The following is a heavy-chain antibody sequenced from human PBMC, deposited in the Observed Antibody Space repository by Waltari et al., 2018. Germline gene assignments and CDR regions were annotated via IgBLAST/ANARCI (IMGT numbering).Heavy chain of an antibody. CDR3: ARGRDYYDSSGYYKHDAFDI. CDR1: GGSISSGSYY. J-gene: IGHJ3*02. D-gene: IGHD3-22*01. CDR2: IYTSGST. Sequence: QVQLQESGPGLVKPSQTLSLPCTVSGGSISSGSYYWSWIRQPAGKGLEWIGRIYTSGSTNYNPSLKSRVTISVDTSKNQFSLKLSSVTAADTAVYYCARGRDYYDSSGYYKHDAFDIWGQGTMVTVSS. V-gene: IGHV4-61*02.